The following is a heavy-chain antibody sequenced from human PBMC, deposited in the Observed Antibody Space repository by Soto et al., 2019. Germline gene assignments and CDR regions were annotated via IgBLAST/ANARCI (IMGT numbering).Heavy chain of an antibody. J-gene: IGHJ4*02. Sequence: QVQLVESGGGVVQPGRSLRLSCAASGFTFSSYAMHWVRQAPGKGLEWVAVISYDGSNKYYADSVKGRFTISRVNSKNTLYLQMNSLRAEDTAVYYCARESSGSYFYWGQGTLVTVSS. V-gene: IGHV3-30-3*01. CDR2: ISYDGSNK. CDR1: GFTFSSYA. D-gene: IGHD1-26*01. CDR3: ARESSGSYFY.